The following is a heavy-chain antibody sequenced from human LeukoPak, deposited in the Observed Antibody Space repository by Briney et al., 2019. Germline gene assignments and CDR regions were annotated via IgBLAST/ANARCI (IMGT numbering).Heavy chain of an antibody. Sequence: ASVKVSCKASGYTFTGYYMHWVRQAPGQGLEWMGWINPNSGGTNYAQKFQGRVTMTRDTSISTAYMELSRLRSDDTAVYYCARGQTSPDYYDSSGYYYWGPNNWFDPWGQGTLVTVSS. J-gene: IGHJ5*02. CDR1: GYTFTGYY. CDR2: INPNSGGT. V-gene: IGHV1-2*02. CDR3: ARGQTSPDYYDSSGYYYWGPNNWFDP. D-gene: IGHD3-22*01.